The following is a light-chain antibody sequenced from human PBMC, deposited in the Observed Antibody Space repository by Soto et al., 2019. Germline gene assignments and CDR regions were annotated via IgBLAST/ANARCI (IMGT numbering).Light chain of an antibody. CDR2: EVT. V-gene: IGLV2-14*01. J-gene: IGLJ1*01. CDR1: SSDGDDYKE. CDR3: SSYTSTSTV. Sequence: QSALTQPASVSGSPGQSITISCTGISSDGDDYKEVSWYQQHPGKAPKLMIYEVTYRPSGVSNRFSGSKSGNTASLTISGLQAEDEADYYCSSYTSTSTVFGTGTKVTVL.